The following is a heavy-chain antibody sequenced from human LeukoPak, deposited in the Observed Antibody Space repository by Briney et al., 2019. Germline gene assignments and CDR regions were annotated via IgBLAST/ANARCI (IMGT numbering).Heavy chain of an antibody. J-gene: IGHJ3*02. CDR3: AKDKGSSGYDQLII. Sequence: PAGSLRLSCAASRFTFYDYAMDWVRPAPGKGLEWVSLVSRDGGSTYYADSVKGRFTISRDNTKNSLYLQMNSLRAEDTALYYCAKDKGSSGYDQLIIWGQGTMVTVSS. CDR2: VSRDGGST. D-gene: IGHD5-12*01. V-gene: IGHV3-43D*03. CDR1: RFTFYDYA.